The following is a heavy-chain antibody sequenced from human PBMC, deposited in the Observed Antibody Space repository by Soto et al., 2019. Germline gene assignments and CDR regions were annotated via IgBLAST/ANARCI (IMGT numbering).Heavy chain of an antibody. Sequence: GESLKISCKASGYSFTSYWIAWVRQMPGKGLEWMGIIFPRDSDTRYSPSFQGQVTISADKSLNTVYLQWSSLRSEDTAVYYCARERSAAGTGWFDPWGQGTLVTVSS. D-gene: IGHD6-13*01. CDR2: IFPRDSDT. CDR3: ARERSAAGTGWFDP. V-gene: IGHV5-51*01. J-gene: IGHJ5*02. CDR1: GYSFTSYW.